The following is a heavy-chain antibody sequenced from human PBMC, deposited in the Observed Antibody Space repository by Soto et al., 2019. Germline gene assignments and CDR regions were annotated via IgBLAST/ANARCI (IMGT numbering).Heavy chain of an antibody. J-gene: IGHJ6*02. V-gene: IGHV1-69*12. Sequence: QVQLVQSGAEVKKPGSSVKVSCKASGGTFSSYAISWVRQAPGQGLEWMGGIIPIFGTANYAQKFQGRVTMTADEATSTDYMELSSLRSEDAAVYYCARHRPPELGLVPAAMGYYYGMDVWGQGTTVTVSS. CDR3: ARHRPPELGLVPAAMGYYYGMDV. D-gene: IGHD2-2*01. CDR1: GGTFSSYA. CDR2: IIPIFGTA.